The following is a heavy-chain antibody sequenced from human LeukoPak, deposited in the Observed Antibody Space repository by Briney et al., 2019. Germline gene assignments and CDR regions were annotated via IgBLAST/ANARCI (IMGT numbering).Heavy chain of an antibody. CDR2: ISTYNGDT. CDR3: ARDPSNTSGWYIYFDY. Sequence: ASVKVSCKASGYTFTRYGITWVRQAPGQGLEWIGWISTYNGDTKYAQKFQGRVTMTTDTSTSTAYMELRSLRSDDTAVYYCARDPSNTSGWYIYFDYWRQGTLVTVSS. J-gene: IGHJ4*02. V-gene: IGHV1-18*01. D-gene: IGHD6-19*01. CDR1: GYTFTRYG.